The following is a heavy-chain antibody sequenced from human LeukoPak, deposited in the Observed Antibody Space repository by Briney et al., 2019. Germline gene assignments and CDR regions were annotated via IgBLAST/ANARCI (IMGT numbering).Heavy chain of an antibody. CDR1: GFTFSKYW. D-gene: IGHD1-26*01. CDR3: ARAGQYSGTYDFYYMEG. V-gene: IGHV3-74*03. Sequence: GGSLRLSCAASGFTFSKYWMHWVRQAPGKGLVWVSRTYNDGSTTTYADSVKGRFTISRDNAKNTLLLQMNSLRAEDTAVYYCARAGQYSGTYDFYYMEGWGKGTSVTISS. CDR2: TYNDGSTT. J-gene: IGHJ6*03.